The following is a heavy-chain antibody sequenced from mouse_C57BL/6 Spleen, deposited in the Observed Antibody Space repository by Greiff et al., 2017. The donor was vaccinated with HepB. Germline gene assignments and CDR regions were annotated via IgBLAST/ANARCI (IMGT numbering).Heavy chain of an antibody. D-gene: IGHD1-1*01. CDR3: ALNYGSSLWYFDV. V-gene: IGHV14-3*01. CDR1: GFNIKNTY. J-gene: IGHJ1*03. CDR2: IDPANGNT. Sequence: VQLKESVAELVRPGASVKLSCTASGFNIKNTYMHWVKQRPEQGLEWIGRIDPANGNTKYAPKFQGKATITADTSSNTAYLQLSSLTSEDTAIYYCALNYGSSLWYFDVWGTGTTVTVSS.